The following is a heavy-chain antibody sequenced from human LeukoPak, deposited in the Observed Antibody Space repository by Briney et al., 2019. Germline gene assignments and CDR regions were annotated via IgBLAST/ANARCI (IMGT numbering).Heavy chain of an antibody. J-gene: IGHJ4*01. V-gene: IGHV3-72*01. CDR2: SRNRANRYTT. CDR3: ARGIYNSGWRDMDQ. CDR1: GFTVSDHY. Sequence: GGSLRLSCAASGFTVSDHYMDWVRQAPGKGLEWVGRSRNRANRYTTEYAAPVKGRFTISRDDSQSSLYLQMNSLKTEDTAVYYCARGIYNSGWRDMDQWGHGTLVTVSS. D-gene: IGHD6-25*01.